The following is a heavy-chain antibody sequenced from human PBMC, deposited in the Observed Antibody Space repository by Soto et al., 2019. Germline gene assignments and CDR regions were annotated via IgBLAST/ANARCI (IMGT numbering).Heavy chain of an antibody. Sequence: SETLSLTCTGSGGTIISYYWSWIRQPPGKGLEWIGYIYYSGSTNYNPSLKSRVTISVDTSKNQFSLKLSSVTAADTAVYYCARRWGGTFDYWGQGTLVTVSS. V-gene: IGHV4-59*01. J-gene: IGHJ4*02. CDR1: GGTIISYY. D-gene: IGHD2-21*01. CDR2: IYYSGST. CDR3: ARRWGGTFDY.